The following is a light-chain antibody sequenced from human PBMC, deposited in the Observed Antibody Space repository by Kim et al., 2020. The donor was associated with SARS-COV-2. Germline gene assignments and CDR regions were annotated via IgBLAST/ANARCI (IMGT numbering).Light chain of an antibody. CDR1: SLRSYY. CDR2: GKN. V-gene: IGLV3-19*01. CDR3: NSRDSSGNPHVV. J-gene: IGLJ2*01. Sequence: LGQTVRITCQGDSLRSYYASWYQQKPGQAPVLVIYGKNNRPSGIPDRFSGSSSGYTASLTITGAQAEDEADYYCNSRDSSGNPHVVFGGGTQLTVL.